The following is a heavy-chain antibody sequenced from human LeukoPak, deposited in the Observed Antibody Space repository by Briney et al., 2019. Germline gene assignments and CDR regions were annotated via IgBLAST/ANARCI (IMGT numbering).Heavy chain of an antibody. V-gene: IGHV3-23*01. J-gene: IGHJ4*02. CDR1: GLTFSSHG. CDR3: ANTRILGAMILGEF. CDR2: ISTSGGST. D-gene: IGHD1-26*01. Sequence: GGSLRLSCAASGLTFSSHGLSWVRQAPGRGLEWVSSISTSGGSTYYADSVKGRFTISRDNTKNTLYLHMNSLRAEDTALYYCANTRILGAMILGEFWGQGTLVTVSS.